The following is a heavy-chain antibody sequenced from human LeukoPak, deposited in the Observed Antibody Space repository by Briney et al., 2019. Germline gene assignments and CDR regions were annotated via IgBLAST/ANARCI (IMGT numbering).Heavy chain of an antibody. Sequence: GGSLRLSCAASGFTFSSYSINWARQAPGKGLEWVSYISGSGGTIYYSDSVKGRFTISRDNTKNSLYLQMNSLRDEDTAVYYCARDLSGPRVYFDYWGQGTLVTVSS. CDR2: ISGSGGTI. CDR1: GFTFSSYS. D-gene: IGHD1-26*01. CDR3: ARDLSGPRVYFDY. V-gene: IGHV3-48*02. J-gene: IGHJ4*02.